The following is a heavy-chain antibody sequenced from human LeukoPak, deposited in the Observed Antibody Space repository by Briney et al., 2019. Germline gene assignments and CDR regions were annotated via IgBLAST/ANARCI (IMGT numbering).Heavy chain of an antibody. CDR1: GFTFSSYW. CDR3: ARRYCSGGSCYSYFDY. D-gene: IGHD2-15*01. J-gene: IGHJ4*02. V-gene: IGHV3-7*01. CDR2: IKQDGSEK. Sequence: GGSLRLSCAASGFTFSSYWMSWVRQASGKGPEWVANIKQDGSEKYYVDSVKGRFTISRDNAKNSLYLQMNSLRAEDTAVYYCARRYCSGGSCYSYFDYWGQGTLVTVSS.